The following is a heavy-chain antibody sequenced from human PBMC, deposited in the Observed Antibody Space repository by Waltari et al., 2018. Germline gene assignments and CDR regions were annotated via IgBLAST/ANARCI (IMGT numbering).Heavy chain of an antibody. V-gene: IGHV3-48*03. CDR1: GFTFSSYE. Sequence: EVQLVESGGGLVQPGGSLRLSCAASGFTFSSYEMNWVRQAPGKGLEWVSYISSSGSIIYYTDSAKGRFTISRDNAKNSLYLQMNSLRAEDTAIYYCATEGGYGDYVAYFDYWGQGTLVTVSS. J-gene: IGHJ4*02. CDR2: ISSSGSII. D-gene: IGHD4-17*01. CDR3: ATEGGYGDYVAYFDY.